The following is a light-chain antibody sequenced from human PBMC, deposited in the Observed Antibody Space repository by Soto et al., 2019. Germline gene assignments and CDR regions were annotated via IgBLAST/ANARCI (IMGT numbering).Light chain of an antibody. J-gene: IGKJ4*01. CDR3: QQRSDWPPA. V-gene: IGKV3-11*01. CDR2: DVS. CDR1: QSVGSY. Sequence: EIVLTQSPATLSLSPGERATLSCRASQSVGSYLAWYQQKPGQAPRLLIYDVSNRATGIPARFSGSGSGTDFTLTISSLEPEDFSVYYCQQRSDWPPAFGGGTKVEIK.